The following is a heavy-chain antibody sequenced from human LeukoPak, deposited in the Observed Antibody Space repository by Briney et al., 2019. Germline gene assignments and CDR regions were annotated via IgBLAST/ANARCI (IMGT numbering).Heavy chain of an antibody. CDR1: GFTFTIYW. J-gene: IGHJ4*02. CDR2: IKEDGSEK. CDR3: ARATYYYDSSGPAAY. Sequence: PGGSLRLSCAASGFTFTIYWMSSVRQAPGKGLEGVANIKEDGSEKYYVDSVKGRFTISRDNAKHSLYLQMNSLRAEDTAVYYCARATYYYDSSGPAAYWGQGTLVTVSS. D-gene: IGHD3-22*01. V-gene: IGHV3-7*01.